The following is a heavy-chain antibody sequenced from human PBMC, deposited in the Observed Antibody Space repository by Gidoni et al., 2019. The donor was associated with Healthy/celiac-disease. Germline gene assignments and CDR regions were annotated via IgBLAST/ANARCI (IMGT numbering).Heavy chain of an antibody. J-gene: IGHJ5*02. V-gene: IGHV4-39*07. CDR1: GGSISTSSYY. Sequence: QLQLQESGPGLVKPSETLSLTCTVSGGSISTSSYYWGWIRQPPGKGLEWIGRIYYSGSTYYNPARKSRGTISVDTAKNQFSLKLSSVTAADTAVYYCARGEGTPDYYGSGSHDYNWFDPWGQGTLVTVSS. CDR3: ARGEGTPDYYGSGSHDYNWFDP. D-gene: IGHD3-10*01. CDR2: IYYSGST.